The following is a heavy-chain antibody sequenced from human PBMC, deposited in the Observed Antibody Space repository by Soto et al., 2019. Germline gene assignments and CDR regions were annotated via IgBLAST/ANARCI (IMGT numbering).Heavy chain of an antibody. J-gene: IGHJ5*02. Sequence: PGGSLRLSCAASGFTFSSYAMSWVRQAPGKGLEWVSAISGSGGSTYYADSVKGRFTISRDNSKNTLYLQMNSLRAEDTAVYYCAKDHPDCGDYLNCFDPWGQGTLVTVSS. D-gene: IGHD4-17*01. V-gene: IGHV3-23*01. CDR1: GFTFSSYA. CDR3: AKDHPDCGDYLNCFDP. CDR2: ISGSGGST.